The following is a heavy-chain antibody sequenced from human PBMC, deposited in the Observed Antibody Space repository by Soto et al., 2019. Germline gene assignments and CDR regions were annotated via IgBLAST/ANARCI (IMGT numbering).Heavy chain of an antibody. CDR3: ASTVLNYYDSSGYY. V-gene: IGHV1-69*13. CDR1: GGTFSSYA. CDR2: IIPIFGTA. Sequence: SVKVSCKASGGTFSSYAISWVRQAPGQGLEWMGGIIPIFGTANYAQKFQGRVTITADESTSTAYMELSSLRSEDTAVYYCASTVLNYYDSSGYYWGQGTLVTVSS. D-gene: IGHD3-22*01. J-gene: IGHJ4*02.